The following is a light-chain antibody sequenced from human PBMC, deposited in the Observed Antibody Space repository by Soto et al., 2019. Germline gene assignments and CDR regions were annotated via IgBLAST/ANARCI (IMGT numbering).Light chain of an antibody. CDR2: GAS. V-gene: IGKV3-20*01. CDR3: QQYSSTFWT. J-gene: IGKJ1*01. CDR1: QSISSSY. Sequence: EIVLTQSAGILSLSPGERATLSCRASQSISSSYLAWYQQKPGQAPRLLVYGASSRATGIPDRFSGSGSGTDFTLTISSLEPEDFALYYCQQYSSTFWTFGQGTKVDIK.